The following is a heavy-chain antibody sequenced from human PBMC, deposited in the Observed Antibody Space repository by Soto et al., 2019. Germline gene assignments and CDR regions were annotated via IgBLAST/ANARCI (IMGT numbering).Heavy chain of an antibody. CDR1: GGSVSSGSYY. Sequence: LSLTCTVSGGSVSSGSYYWSWIRQPPGKGLEWIGYIYYSGSTNYNPSLKSRVTISVDTSKNQFSLKLSSVTAADTAVYYCARGISTWGNWFDPWGQGTLVTVSS. D-gene: IGHD2-2*01. CDR2: IYYSGST. J-gene: IGHJ5*02. CDR3: ARGISTWGNWFDP. V-gene: IGHV4-61*01.